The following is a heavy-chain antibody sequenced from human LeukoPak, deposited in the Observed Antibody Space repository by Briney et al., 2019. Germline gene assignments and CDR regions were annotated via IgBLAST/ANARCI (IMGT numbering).Heavy chain of an antibody. Sequence: SETLSLTCAVYGGSFSGYYWSWIRQPPGKGLEWIGEINHSGSTNYNPSLKSRVTISVDTSKNQFSLKLSSVTAADTAVYYCARGRAQITMVRGDRDWFDPWGQGTLVTVSS. D-gene: IGHD3-10*01. CDR3: ARGRAQITMVRGDRDWFDP. CDR1: GGSFSGYY. CDR2: INHSGST. V-gene: IGHV4-34*09. J-gene: IGHJ5*02.